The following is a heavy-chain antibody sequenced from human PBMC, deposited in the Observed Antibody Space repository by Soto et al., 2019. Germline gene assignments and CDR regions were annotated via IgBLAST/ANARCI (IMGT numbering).Heavy chain of an antibody. J-gene: IGHJ5*02. V-gene: IGHV5-10-1*01. CDR2: IDPCDSYT. CDR1: GYSFTSYW. Sequence: GESLKISCKGFGYSFTSYWISWVRQMPGKGLEWMGRIDPCDSYTNYSPSFQGHVTISADKSISTAYLQWSSLKASDTAMYYCARHVPRPLTPSNQNGEWAWFDPWSQGTLVTVSS. D-gene: IGHD3-10*01. CDR3: ARHVPRPLTPSNQNGEWAWFDP.